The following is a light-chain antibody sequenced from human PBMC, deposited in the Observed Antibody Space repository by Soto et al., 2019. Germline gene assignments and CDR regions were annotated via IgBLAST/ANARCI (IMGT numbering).Light chain of an antibody. CDR2: DAS. Sequence: LARVVRASLSCSVMQSVSTYLAGYQQRPGQAPRLLICDASYRATDIPPRCSGSGSARDVILAISRLAPVELARSYCRQEYSSPSWTLGQGTKVDIK. V-gene: IGKV3-11*02. J-gene: IGKJ1*01. CDR1: QSVSTY. CDR3: RQEYSSPSWT.